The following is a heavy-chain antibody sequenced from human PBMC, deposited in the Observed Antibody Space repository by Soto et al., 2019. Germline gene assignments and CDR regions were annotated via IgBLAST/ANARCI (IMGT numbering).Heavy chain of an antibody. Sequence: QMQLVQSGPEVKKPGTSVKVSCKASGFTFTSSAMQWVRQARGPRLEWIGWIVVGSGNTNYAQKFQERVTITRDMSTSTAYMELSSLRSEDTAVYYCAAEGCSGGSCYSGGFDYWGQGTLVTVSS. CDR3: AAEGCSGGSCYSGGFDY. CDR1: GFTFTSSA. D-gene: IGHD2-15*01. CDR2: IVVGSGNT. J-gene: IGHJ4*02. V-gene: IGHV1-58*02.